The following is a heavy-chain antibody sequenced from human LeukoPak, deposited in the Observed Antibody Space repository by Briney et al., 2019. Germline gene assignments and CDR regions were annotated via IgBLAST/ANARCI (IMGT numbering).Heavy chain of an antibody. Sequence: ASVKVSCKASGYTFTGYYMHWVRQAPGQGLEWMGWINPNSGGTNYAQKFQGRVTMTRDTSISTAYMELSRLRSDDTAVYYCARVYGYYDILTGAMNYYYYYVDVWGKGTTVTVSS. CDR1: GYTFTGYY. V-gene: IGHV1-2*02. J-gene: IGHJ6*03. CDR2: INPNSGGT. D-gene: IGHD3-9*01. CDR3: ARVYGYYDILTGAMNYYYYYVDV.